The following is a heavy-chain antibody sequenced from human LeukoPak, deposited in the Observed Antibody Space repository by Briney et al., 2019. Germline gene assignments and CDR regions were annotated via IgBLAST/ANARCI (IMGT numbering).Heavy chain of an antibody. CDR1: GYTFTGYC. D-gene: IGHD3-22*01. CDR3: ARARGRNYYDSSGYCSDY. V-gene: IGHV1-2*02. Sequence: ASVKVACKASGYTFTGYCMHWVRQAPGQGLEWMGWINPNSGGTNYAQKFQGRVTMTRDTSISTAYMELRSLRSDDTAVYYCARARGRNYYDSSGYCSDYWGQGTLVTVSS. CDR2: INPNSGGT. J-gene: IGHJ4*02.